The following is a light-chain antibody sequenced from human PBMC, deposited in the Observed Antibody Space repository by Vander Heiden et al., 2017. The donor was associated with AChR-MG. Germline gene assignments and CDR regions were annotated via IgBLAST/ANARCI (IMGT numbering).Light chain of an antibody. J-gene: IGKJ3*01. Sequence: EIVLTQSPATLSLSPGERATLSCRASQSVSSYLAWYKQKPGKAPRLLIYDASNRATGIPARFSGSGSGTDFTLTISSLEPEDFAVYYCQQRSNWPPIFTFGPGTKVDIK. CDR3: QQRSNWPPIFT. CDR1: QSVSSY. V-gene: IGKV3-11*01. CDR2: DAS.